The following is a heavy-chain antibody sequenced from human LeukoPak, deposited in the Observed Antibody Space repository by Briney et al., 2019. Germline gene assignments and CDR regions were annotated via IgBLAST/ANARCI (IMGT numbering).Heavy chain of an antibody. Sequence: GGSLRLACAASGFTVSNYWMNWVRQAPGKGLEWVANIKQDGSETKCVDSFKGRFTISRDNAKNSLYLQMHSLRAADTAVYYCARGRWFGGFYYLDVWGKGTTVTVSS. CDR3: ARGRWFGGFYYLDV. CDR1: GFTVSNYW. CDR2: IKQDGSET. J-gene: IGHJ6*03. V-gene: IGHV3-7*01. D-gene: IGHD3-10*01.